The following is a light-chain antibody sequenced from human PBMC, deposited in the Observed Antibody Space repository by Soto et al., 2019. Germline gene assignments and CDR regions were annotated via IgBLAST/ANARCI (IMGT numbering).Light chain of an antibody. V-gene: IGKV1-5*01. CDR3: QQFRGT. J-gene: IGKJ1*01. CDR1: QGISNW. Sequence: DIQITQSPSTLSASVGDRVTITCRASQGISNWLAWYQQKPGKAPKLLIYDASTLESGVPSRFSGSGSGTEFTLTISSLLPDDFATYYCQQFRGTFGQGTKVEIE. CDR2: DAS.